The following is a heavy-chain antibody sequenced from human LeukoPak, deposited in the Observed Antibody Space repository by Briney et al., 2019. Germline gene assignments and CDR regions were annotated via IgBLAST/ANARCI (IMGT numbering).Heavy chain of an antibody. Sequence: GESLKISCKGSGYTFFTYWIGWVRQMPGKGLEWMGIIYPGDSDTRYSPSFQGQVTISADKSISTAYLQWSSLKASDTAMYYCARQSGYSSSSGVNWFDPWGQGTLVTVSS. V-gene: IGHV5-51*01. J-gene: IGHJ5*02. D-gene: IGHD6-6*01. CDR1: GYTFFTYW. CDR3: ARQSGYSSSSGVNWFDP. CDR2: IYPGDSDT.